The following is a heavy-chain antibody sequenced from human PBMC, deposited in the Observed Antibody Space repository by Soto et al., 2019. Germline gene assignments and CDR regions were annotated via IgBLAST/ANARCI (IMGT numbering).Heavy chain of an antibody. CDR3: ARGVNWNDVTSFDY. V-gene: IGHV3-13*01. CDR1: GFTFSSYD. Sequence: PGGSLRLSCAASGFTFSSYDMHWVRQATGKGLEWVSAIGTAGDTYYPGSVKGRFTISRENAKNSLYLQMNSLRAGDTAVYYCARGVNWNDVTSFDYWGQGTLVTVSS. D-gene: IGHD1-1*01. J-gene: IGHJ4*02. CDR2: IGTAGDT.